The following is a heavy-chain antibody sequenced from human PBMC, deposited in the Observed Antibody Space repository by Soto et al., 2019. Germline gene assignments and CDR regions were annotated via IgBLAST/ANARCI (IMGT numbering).Heavy chain of an antibody. V-gene: IGHV2-26*01. D-gene: IGHD5-18*01. Sequence: QVTLKESGPVLVKPTETLTLTCTVSGISLSNARMGVSWIRQPPGKALEWLAHIFSNDEKSYSTSLKSRLTISKDTSKSQVVLTMTNMDPVDTATYYCARISLVTAMVTFDYWGQGTLVTVSS. CDR3: ARISLVTAMVTFDY. J-gene: IGHJ4*02. CDR2: IFSNDEK. CDR1: GISLSNARMG.